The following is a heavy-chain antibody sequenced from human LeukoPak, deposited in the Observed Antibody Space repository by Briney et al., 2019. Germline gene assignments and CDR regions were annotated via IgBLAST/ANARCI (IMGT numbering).Heavy chain of an antibody. V-gene: IGHV3-48*01. Sequence: PGGSLRLSCAASGFTFSIYSMNWVRQAPGKGLEWISYITSSRGTIYYTDSVKGRFTISRDNAKNSLYLQMNSLRAEDTAVYYCARVAPGHDIGRGYFDYWGQGTLVTVSS. J-gene: IGHJ4*02. CDR1: GFTFSIYS. CDR2: ITSSRGTI. CDR3: ARVAPGHDIGRGYFDY. D-gene: IGHD2-21*01.